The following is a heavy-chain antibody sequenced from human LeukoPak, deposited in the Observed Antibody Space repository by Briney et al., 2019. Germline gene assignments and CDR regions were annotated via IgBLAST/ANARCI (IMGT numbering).Heavy chain of an antibody. CDR1: GFTFSSYW. CDR3: VKALSGSYYENWFDP. D-gene: IGHD3-10*01. CDR2: IHHSGTI. J-gene: IGHJ5*02. Sequence: GSLRLSCAASGFTFSSYWMSWVRHPPGKGLEWIGEIHHSGTINYNPSLKSRITISIDKSKNEISLKLTSVTAADTAVYYCVKALSGSYYENWFDPWGQGTLVTVSS. V-gene: IGHV4-4*02.